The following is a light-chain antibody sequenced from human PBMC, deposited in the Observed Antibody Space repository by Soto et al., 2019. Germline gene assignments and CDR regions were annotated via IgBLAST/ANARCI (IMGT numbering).Light chain of an antibody. CDR1: QSVSSNY. CDR2: GAS. Sequence: EIVLTQSPGTLSLSPGERATLSCRASQSVSSNYVAWCQQRPGQAPRLLIYGASIRATGIPDRFSGSGSGTDFTLTISRLEPEDFAVYYCQQYAKSPWTFGQGTKVEI. CDR3: QQYAKSPWT. J-gene: IGKJ1*01. V-gene: IGKV3-20*01.